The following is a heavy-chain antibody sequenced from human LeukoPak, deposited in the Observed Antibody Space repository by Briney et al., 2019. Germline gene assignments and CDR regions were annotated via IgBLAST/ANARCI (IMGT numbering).Heavy chain of an antibody. J-gene: IGHJ3*02. D-gene: IGHD1-26*01. V-gene: IGHV1-24*01. Sequence: ASVKVSCTVSEYTLTELSMHWVPQAPGKGLEWLGGFYLEDGEIIYAQKFQGRVTMSDDTSTDTAYMELGSLRSDDTAVYYCAADRGDYSGSYWTAFDIWGQGTMVTVSS. CDR1: EYTLTELS. CDR3: AADRGDYSGSYWTAFDI. CDR2: FYLEDGEI.